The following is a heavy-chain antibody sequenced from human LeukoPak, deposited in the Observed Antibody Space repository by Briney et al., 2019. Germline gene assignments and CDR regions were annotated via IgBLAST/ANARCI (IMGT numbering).Heavy chain of an antibody. CDR1: GFTFNNCG. CDR2: IADGGETT. D-gene: IGHD3-22*01. J-gene: IGHJ4*02. CDR3: ARKAARTSGYDY. V-gene: IGHV3-23*01. Sequence: PGGSLRLPCAVSGFTFNNCGMSWVRQAPGMGLEWVSAIADGGETTYYADSVKGRFTISRDYSKNTLHLQMNGVRAEDTAVYYCARKAARTSGYDYWGQGILVTVSS.